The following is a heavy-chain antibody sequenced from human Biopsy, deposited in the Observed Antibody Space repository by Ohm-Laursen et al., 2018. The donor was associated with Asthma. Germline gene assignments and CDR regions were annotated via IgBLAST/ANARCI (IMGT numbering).Heavy chain of an antibody. D-gene: IGHD3-9*01. CDR3: ARTYYDFLTGQVNDVFAI. CDR2: ISAYNGNT. CDR1: GYTFTSYG. V-gene: IGHV1-18*04. J-gene: IGHJ3*02. Sequence: GASVKVSCKASGYTFTSYGISWVRQAPGQGLEWMGWISAYNGNTNYAQKLQGRVTMTTDTSTSTAYMDLSSLRSEDTAVYYCARTYYDFLTGQVNDVFAIWGQGTMVTVSS.